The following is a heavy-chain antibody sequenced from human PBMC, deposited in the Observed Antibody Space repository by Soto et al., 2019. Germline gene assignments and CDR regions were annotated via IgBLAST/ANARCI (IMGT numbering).Heavy chain of an antibody. V-gene: IGHV3-49*04. Sequence: PGGSLRLSCTASGFTFGDYAMSWARQAPGKGLEWVGFIRSKGYGGTTEYAASVKGRFTISRDDSKSIAYLQMSGLKTEDTAMYYCTTGGNSHSYYYYGMDVWGQGTTVTVSS. J-gene: IGHJ6*02. D-gene: IGHD2-21*02. CDR2: IRSKGYGGTT. CDR3: TTGGNSHSYYYYGMDV. CDR1: GFTFGDYA.